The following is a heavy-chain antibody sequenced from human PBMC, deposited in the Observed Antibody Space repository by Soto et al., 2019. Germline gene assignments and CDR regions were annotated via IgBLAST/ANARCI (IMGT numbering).Heavy chain of an antibody. J-gene: IGHJ6*02. CDR1: GGSISSSSYN. D-gene: IGHD4-4*01. CDR3: ASNYAYYYYYGMDV. CDR2: IYYSGST. V-gene: IGHV4-39*01. Sequence: SETLSLTCTVSGGSISSSSYNWSWIRNPPGKGLEWIGSIYYSGSTYYNPSLKSRVTISVDTSKNQFSLKLSSVTAADTAVYYCASNYAYYYYYGMDVWGQGTTVTVSS.